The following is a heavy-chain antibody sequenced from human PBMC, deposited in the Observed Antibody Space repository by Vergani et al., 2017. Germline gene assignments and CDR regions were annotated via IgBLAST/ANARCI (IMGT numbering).Heavy chain of an antibody. CDR1: GFTFIMHA. CDR3: AKVGRSEVAGTFGAFDI. J-gene: IGHJ3*02. V-gene: IGHV3-23*04. CDR2: LSASDRRT. D-gene: IGHD6-19*01. Sequence: DVHLAESGGGLVQPGGSLGLSCAASGFTFIMHAMSWVRQAPGKGLEWVSTLSASDRRTHYADSVKGRFSISRDNSKNTLFLHMNSLRPEDTAVYYCAKVGRSEVAGTFGAFDIWGQGTTVTVSS.